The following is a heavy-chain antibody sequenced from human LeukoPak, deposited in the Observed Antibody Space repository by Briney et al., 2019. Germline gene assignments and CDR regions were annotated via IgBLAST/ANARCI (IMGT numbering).Heavy chain of an antibody. CDR3: ARGPYSYDSSGAFDI. J-gene: IGHJ3*02. D-gene: IGHD3-22*01. V-gene: IGHV3-30*01. Sequence: DSVKGRFTISRDNSKNTLYLQMNSLRAEDTAVYFCARGPYSYDSSGAFDIWGQGTMVTVSS.